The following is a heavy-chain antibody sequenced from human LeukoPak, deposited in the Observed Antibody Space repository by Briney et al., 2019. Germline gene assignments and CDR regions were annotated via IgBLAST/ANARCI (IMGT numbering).Heavy chain of an antibody. D-gene: IGHD7-27*01. CDR2: VSHTGTT. CDR1: ADSISSLDYY. CDR3: ARHLTWANSVSLRYFDS. J-gene: IGHJ4*02. V-gene: IGHV4-39*01. Sequence: SETLSLTCTVSADSISSLDYYWGWIRHPPGPGLEWIGSVSHTGTTCYKPSLKSRVTLSVDTSKNHFSLNLTSATAADTAVYYCARHLTWANSVSLRYFDSWGQGTLVTVSS.